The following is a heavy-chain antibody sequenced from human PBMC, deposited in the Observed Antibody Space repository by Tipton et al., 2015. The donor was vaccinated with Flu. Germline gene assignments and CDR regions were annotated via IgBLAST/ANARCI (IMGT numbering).Heavy chain of an antibody. D-gene: IGHD3-10*01. CDR3: ARAGDNYYGMDV. V-gene: IGHV3-13*01. CDR2: INTGGNT. Sequence: SLRLSCTASGFTFRNYEMNWVRQATGKGLEWVSAINTGGNTFYPDSVKGRFTISRENAKNSLYLQLNSLRAGDTAVYYCARAGDNYYGMDVWGQGTTVTVPS. CDR1: GFTFRNYE. J-gene: IGHJ6*02.